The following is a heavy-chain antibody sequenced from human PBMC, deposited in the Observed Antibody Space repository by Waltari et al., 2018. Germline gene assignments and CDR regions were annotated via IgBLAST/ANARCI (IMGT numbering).Heavy chain of an antibody. J-gene: IGHJ4*02. CDR2: ISYSWST. Sequence: LQLQESGPGLMKPSETLSLTCTVSGGSISRSSYHWGWIRQPRGKGLEWIGIISYSWSTYYNPSLKIRVTISVDTSKNQFALKLRSVTAADSAVYYCARVGGSGWQADYWGQGTLVTVAS. V-gene: IGHV4-39*06. D-gene: IGHD6-19*01. CDR3: ARVGGSGWQADY. CDR1: GGSISRSSYH.